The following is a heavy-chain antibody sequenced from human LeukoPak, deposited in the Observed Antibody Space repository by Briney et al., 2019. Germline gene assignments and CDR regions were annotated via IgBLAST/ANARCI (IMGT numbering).Heavy chain of an antibody. J-gene: IGHJ4*02. V-gene: IGHV4-30-4*08. D-gene: IGHD3-16*02. CDR3: ARSYYDYVWGSYRYVSPHFDY. CDR2: IYYSGST. CDR1: GGSISSGDYY. Sequence: SETLSLTCTVSGGSISSGDYYWSWIRQPPGKGLEWIGYIYYSGSTYYSPSLKSRVTISVDTSKNQFSLKLSSVTAADTAVYYCARSYYDYVWGSYRYVSPHFDYWGQGTLVTVSS.